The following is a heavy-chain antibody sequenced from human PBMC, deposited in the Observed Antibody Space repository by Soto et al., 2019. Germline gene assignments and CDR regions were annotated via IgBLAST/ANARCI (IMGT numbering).Heavy chain of an antibody. D-gene: IGHD2-2*01. CDR2: ISGSGGST. V-gene: IGHV3-23*01. Sequence: GGSLRLSCAASGFTFSSYAMSWVRQAPGKGLEWVSAISGSGGSTYYADSVKGRFTISRDNSKNTLYLQMNSLRAEDTAVYYCAEVPAAVYYYYYYMDVWGKGTTVTVSS. J-gene: IGHJ6*03. CDR3: AEVPAAVYYYYYYMDV. CDR1: GFTFSSYA.